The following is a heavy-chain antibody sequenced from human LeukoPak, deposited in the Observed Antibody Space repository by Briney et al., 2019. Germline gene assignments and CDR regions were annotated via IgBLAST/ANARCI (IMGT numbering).Heavy chain of an antibody. CDR2: IYTSAST. D-gene: IGHD3-3*01. V-gene: IGHV4-4*07. Sequence: SETLSLTCTVSGGSISSNYWSWIRQPAGKGLEWIGRIYTSASTNYNPSLKSRVTMSVDTSKNHLSLKLSSVTAADTAVYYCARDGSRFLEWSNWFDPWGQGTLVTVSS. J-gene: IGHJ5*02. CDR3: ARDGSRFLEWSNWFDP. CDR1: GGSISSNY.